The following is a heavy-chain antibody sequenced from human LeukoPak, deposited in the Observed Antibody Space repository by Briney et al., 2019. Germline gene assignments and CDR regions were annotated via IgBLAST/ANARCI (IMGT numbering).Heavy chain of an antibody. V-gene: IGHV1-2*02. D-gene: IGHD1-26*01. Sequence: ASVKVSCKTSGYTFIDYYIHWVRPAPGQGLEWMGWINPSRSVTKIVRKFQGRVTLTGDTSNDTAYMDLSKLTSDDTAIYFCAREVRDTALGPPLDSWGQGTLVTVSS. CDR1: GYTFIDYY. CDR3: AREVRDTALGPPLDS. J-gene: IGHJ4*02. CDR2: INPSRSVT.